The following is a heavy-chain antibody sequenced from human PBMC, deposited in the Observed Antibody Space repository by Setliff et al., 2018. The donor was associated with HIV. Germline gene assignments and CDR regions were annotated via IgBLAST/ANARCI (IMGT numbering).Heavy chain of an antibody. CDR2: IIESGGT. V-gene: IGHV3-23*01. CDR1: GFIVTDYG. D-gene: IGHD2-2*01. Sequence: PGGSLRLSCAASGFIVTDYGMTWVRQAPGKGLEWVSAIIESGGTFYTDSVKGRFTISRDNSKNTLYLQMNSLRAEDTAVYYCAKVTSFWFEDYWGQGILVTVSS. J-gene: IGHJ4*02. CDR3: AKVTSFWFEDY.